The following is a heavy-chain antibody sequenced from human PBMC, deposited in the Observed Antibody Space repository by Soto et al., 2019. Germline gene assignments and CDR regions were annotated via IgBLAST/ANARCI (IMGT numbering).Heavy chain of an antibody. CDR3: ARARAAAGFVDV. J-gene: IGHJ6*02. CDR1: GFTFSSYG. D-gene: IGHD6-13*01. CDR2: IWYDGSNK. V-gene: IGHV3-33*01. Sequence: QVQLVESGGGVVQPGRSLRLSCAASGFTFSSYGMHWVRQAPGKGLEWVAVIWYDGSNKYYADSVKGRFTISRDNSKNPLYLQMNSLRAEDTAVYYCARARAAAGFVDVWGQGTTVTVSS.